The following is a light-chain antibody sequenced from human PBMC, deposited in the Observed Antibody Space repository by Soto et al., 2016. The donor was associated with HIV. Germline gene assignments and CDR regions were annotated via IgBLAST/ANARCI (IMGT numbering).Light chain of an antibody. CDR3: QQLNSYPLT. V-gene: IGKV1-9*01. CDR1: HGISSF. J-gene: IGKJ4*01. Sequence: DIQLTQSPSFLPASVGDRVSITCRASHGISSFLAWYQQKPGNAPKLLMYASSSMPGAVPSRFTGSGSGTDFTLTISSLQPEDFATYYCQQLNSYPLTFGGGTKGGD. CDR2: ASS.